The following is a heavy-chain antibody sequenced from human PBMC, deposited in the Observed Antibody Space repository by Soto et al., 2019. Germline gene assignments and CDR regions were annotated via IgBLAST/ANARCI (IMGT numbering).Heavy chain of an antibody. CDR1: GGSISSSNW. CDR3: ARGRYDILTGYHNTDAFDI. Sequence: SETLSLTCAVSGGSISSSNWWSWVRQPPGKGLEWIGEINHSGSTNYNPSLKSRVTISVDTSKNQFSLKLSSVTAADTAVYYCARGRYDILTGYHNTDAFDIWGQGTMVTVSS. CDR2: INHSGST. J-gene: IGHJ3*02. D-gene: IGHD3-9*01. V-gene: IGHV4-4*02.